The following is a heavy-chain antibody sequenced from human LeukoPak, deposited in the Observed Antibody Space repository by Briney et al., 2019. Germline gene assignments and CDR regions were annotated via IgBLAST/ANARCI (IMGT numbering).Heavy chain of an antibody. V-gene: IGHV3-74*01. CDR2: INPDGSST. CDR1: GFTFSMSW. Sequence: GGSLRLSCAASGFTFSMSWIHWVRQAPGKGLVWVSRINPDGSSTSHADSVKGRFTISRDNAKNSLHLQMNSLRAEDTAVYYCARVVAAVHIDYWGQGTLVTVSS. CDR3: ARVVAAVHIDY. J-gene: IGHJ4*02. D-gene: IGHD6-13*01.